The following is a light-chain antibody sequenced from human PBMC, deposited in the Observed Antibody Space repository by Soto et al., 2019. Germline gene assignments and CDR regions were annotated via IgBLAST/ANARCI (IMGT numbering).Light chain of an antibody. V-gene: IGKV1-5*01. CDR3: QQYDGH. CDR2: DAS. J-gene: IGKJ2*01. CDR1: QSINTW. Sequence: DIRLTQSPSTVSASVGDRVTITCRASQSINTWLAWYQQKPGKAPRVLIYDASSLQSGVPSRFSGSRSGTEFTLTISSLEPDDFAPYYCQQYDGHFGQGIKLEIK.